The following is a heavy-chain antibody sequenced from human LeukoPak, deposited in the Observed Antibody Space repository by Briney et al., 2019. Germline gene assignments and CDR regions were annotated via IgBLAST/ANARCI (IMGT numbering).Heavy chain of an antibody. CDR2: ISGSGGST. J-gene: IGHJ4*02. V-gene: IGHV3-23*01. D-gene: IGHD3-10*01. CDR3: ATGRSEGSGTYYPSFDY. Sequence: PGGSLRLSCAASGFTFSSYAMSWVRQAPGKGLEWVSAISGSGGSTYYADSVKGRFTISRDNSKNTLYLQIYSLRVEDTAVYYCATGRSEGSGTYYPSFDYWGPGTLVTVSS. CDR1: GFTFSSYA.